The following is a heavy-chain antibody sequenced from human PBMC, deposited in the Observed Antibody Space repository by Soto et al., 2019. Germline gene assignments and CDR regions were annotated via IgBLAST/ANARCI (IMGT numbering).Heavy chain of an antibody. CDR1: GASLSRYY. Sequence: ETLSLTCSVSGASLSRYYWSWIRQPPWKGLEWIGRIYATGDTDYNPSLKSRISMSVDMSKKQFSLTLRSVTAADTAIYYCVRDGTKNLRDRFEPWGRGILVTVSS. J-gene: IGHJ5*02. CDR3: VRDGTKNLRDRFEP. V-gene: IGHV4-4*07. CDR2: IYATGDT. D-gene: IGHD1-26*01.